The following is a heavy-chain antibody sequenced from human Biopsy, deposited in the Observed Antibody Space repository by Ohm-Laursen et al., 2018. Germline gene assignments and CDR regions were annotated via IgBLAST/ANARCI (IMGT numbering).Heavy chain of an antibody. CDR3: ARGYSRRVSIFEASIYWFDT. D-gene: IGHD6-6*01. CDR2: MIPSSGKT. Sequence: PSVNVSCKASGYTFTTYDVKWARQARGHGLEWMGWMIPSSGKTGYAQRSQGRVTLTMNTSISTAYMDLSGLRSEDTAVYFCARGYSRRVSIFEASIYWFDTWGQGTLVTVSS. V-gene: IGHV1-8*01. CDR1: GYTFTTYD. J-gene: IGHJ5*02.